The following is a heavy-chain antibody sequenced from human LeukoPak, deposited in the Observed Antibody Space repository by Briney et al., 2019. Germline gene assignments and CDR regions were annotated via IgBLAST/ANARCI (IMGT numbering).Heavy chain of an antibody. D-gene: IGHD3-22*01. CDR1: GFTLSTYW. J-gene: IGHJ4*02. Sequence: RSGGSLRLSCAASGFTLSTYWMHWVRQAPGKGLVWVSRINSDGSVTSYADSVKGRFTISRDNAKNTLYLQMNSLRAEDTAVYYCARFYDSSGPGYWGQGALVTVSS. V-gene: IGHV3-74*01. CDR2: INSDGSVT. CDR3: ARFYDSSGPGY.